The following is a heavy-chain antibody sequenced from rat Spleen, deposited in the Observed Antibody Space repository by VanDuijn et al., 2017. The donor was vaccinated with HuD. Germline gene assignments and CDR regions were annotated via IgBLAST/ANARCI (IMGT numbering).Heavy chain of an antibody. CDR3: SKDMSRTIAARSYWYFDF. J-gene: IGHJ1*01. CDR1: GFTFSDYA. CDR2: IRYDGSST. V-gene: IGHV5-29*01. D-gene: IGHD1-2*01. Sequence: EVQLVESGGGLVQPGRSLKLSCAASGFTFSDYAVAWVRQAPTKGLEWVATIRYDGSSTYYRDSVKGRFTISRDNAKSTLYLQMDSLRSEDTATYYWSKDMSRTIAARSYWYFDFWGPGTMVTVSS.